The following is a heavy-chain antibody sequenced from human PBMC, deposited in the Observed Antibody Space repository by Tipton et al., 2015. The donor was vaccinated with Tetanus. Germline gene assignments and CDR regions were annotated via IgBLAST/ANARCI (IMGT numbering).Heavy chain of an antibody. Sequence: RSLRLSCAASGFTFSTYAIHWVRQAPGKGLEWVAVISHDGSNKFYADSVKGRFTLSRDNSKNTLYLQMNSLRAEDTAVYYCAKEGYHGSGSFAKSWFAPWGQGTLVTVS. V-gene: IGHV3-30*04. CDR1: GFTFSTYA. CDR3: AKEGYHGSGSFAKSWFAP. J-gene: IGHJ5*02. D-gene: IGHD3-10*01. CDR2: ISHDGSNK.